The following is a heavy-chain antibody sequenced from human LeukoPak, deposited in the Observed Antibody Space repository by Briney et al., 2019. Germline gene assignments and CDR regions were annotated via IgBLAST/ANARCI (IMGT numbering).Heavy chain of an antibody. J-gene: IGHJ4*02. D-gene: IGHD2-2*01. CDR1: SGSISSYY. Sequence: SETLSLTCTVSSGSISSYYWSWIRQPPGKGLEWIGYIYYPGSTNYNPSLKSRVTISIDSSKNQFSLYLRSVTAADTAVYYCARRISTMTQFDYWGQGTLVTVSS. CDR2: IYYPGST. CDR3: ARRISTMTQFDY. V-gene: IGHV4-59*01.